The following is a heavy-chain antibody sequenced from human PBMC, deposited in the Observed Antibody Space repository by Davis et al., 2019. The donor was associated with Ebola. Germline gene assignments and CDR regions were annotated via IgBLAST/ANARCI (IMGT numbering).Heavy chain of an antibody. CDR2: IIPIFGTA. CDR1: GGTFSSYA. CDR3: ARGPIVGAHWTEYFQH. Sequence: SVKVSCKASGGTFSSYAISWVRQAPGQGLEWMGGIIPIFGTANYAQKFQGRVTITADKSTSTAYMELSSLRSEDTAVYYCARGPIVGAHWTEYFQHWGQGTLVTVSS. V-gene: IGHV1-69*06. J-gene: IGHJ1*01. D-gene: IGHD1-26*01.